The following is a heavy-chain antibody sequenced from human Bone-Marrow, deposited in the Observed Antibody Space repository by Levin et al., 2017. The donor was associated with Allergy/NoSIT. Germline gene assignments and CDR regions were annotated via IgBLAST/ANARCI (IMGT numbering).Heavy chain of an antibody. Sequence: GGSLRLSCAASGFTFSSYWMHWVRQAPGKGLVWVSRINSDGSSTSYADSVKGRFTISRDNAKNTLYLQMNSLRAEDTAVYYCARGAAYSGYDWRVYWGQGTLVTVSS. V-gene: IGHV3-74*01. CDR1: GFTFSSYW. D-gene: IGHD5-12*01. CDR2: INSDGSST. J-gene: IGHJ4*02. CDR3: ARGAAYSGYDWRVY.